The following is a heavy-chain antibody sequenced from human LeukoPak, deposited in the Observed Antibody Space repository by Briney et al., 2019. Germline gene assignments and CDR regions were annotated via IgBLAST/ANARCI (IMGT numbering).Heavy chain of an antibody. Sequence: GGSLRLSCAASGFTFGDTWMNWVRQVPGQGLEWVANIKQDGSEKFYVASVKGRFTISRDSGKSSLYLQMNSLRAEDTALYYCATSYDMGWLIGYWGQGTLVTVSS. V-gene: IGHV3-7*03. CDR1: GFTFGDTW. D-gene: IGHD3/OR15-3a*01. J-gene: IGHJ4*02. CDR2: IKQDGSEK. CDR3: ATSYDMGWLIGY.